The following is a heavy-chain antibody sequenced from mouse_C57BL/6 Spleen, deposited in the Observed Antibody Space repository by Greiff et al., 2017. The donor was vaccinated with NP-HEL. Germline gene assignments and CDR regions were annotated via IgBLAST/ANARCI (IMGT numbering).Heavy chain of an antibody. CDR2: ILPGSGST. D-gene: IGHD1-1*01. J-gene: IGHJ2*01. Sequence: QVQLQQSGAELMKPGASVKLSCKAPGYTFPGYWIEWVKQRPGHGLEWIGEILPGSGSTNYNEKFKGKATFTADTSSNTAYMQLSSLTTEDSAIYYCASRDYYGSSYYFDYWGQGTTLTVSS. CDR1: GYTFPGYW. CDR3: ASRDYYGSSYYFDY. V-gene: IGHV1-9*01.